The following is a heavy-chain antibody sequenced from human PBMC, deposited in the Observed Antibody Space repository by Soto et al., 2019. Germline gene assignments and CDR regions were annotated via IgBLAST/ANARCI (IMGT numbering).Heavy chain of an antibody. D-gene: IGHD4-17*01. CDR3: VKNYGDYVY. Sequence: EVQLVESGGGLVQPGGSLRLSCVASGFTFSRSWMHWVRLAPGKGLVWVSRIYIDGSGTSYADSVKGRFIISRDNAKNTLYLQMNSLRAEDTAVYYCVKNYGDYVYWGQGTLVSVSS. J-gene: IGHJ4*02. CDR2: IYIDGSGT. V-gene: IGHV3-74*01. CDR1: GFTFSRSW.